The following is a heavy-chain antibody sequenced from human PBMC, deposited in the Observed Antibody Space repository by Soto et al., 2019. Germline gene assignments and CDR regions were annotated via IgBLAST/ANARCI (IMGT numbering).Heavy chain of an antibody. J-gene: IGHJ6*02. V-gene: IGHV3-21*01. CDR2: ISSSSSYI. CDR3: AREGPFEGVPGGSGSYYNPSYYYYGMDV. D-gene: IGHD3-10*01. Sequence: GGSLRLSCAASGFTFSSYSMNWVRQAPGKGLEWVSSISSSSSYIYYADSVKGRFTISRDNAKNSLYLQMNSLRAEDTAVYYCAREGPFEGVPGGSGSYYNPSYYYYGMDVWGQGTTVTVSS. CDR1: GFTFSSYS.